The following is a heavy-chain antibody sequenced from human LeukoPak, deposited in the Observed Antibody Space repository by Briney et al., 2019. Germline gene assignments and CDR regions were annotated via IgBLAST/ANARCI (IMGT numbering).Heavy chain of an antibody. CDR2: IYHSGST. CDR1: GYSISSGYY. D-gene: IGHD5-18*01. J-gene: IGHJ4*02. V-gene: IGHV4-38-2*02. Sequence: PLETLSLTCTVSGYSISSGYYWGWIRQPPGKGLEWIGSIYHSGSTYYNPSLKSRVTISVDTSKNQFSLKLSSVTAADTAVYYCARCSYSYGVDYWGQGTLVTVSS. CDR3: ARCSYSYGVDY.